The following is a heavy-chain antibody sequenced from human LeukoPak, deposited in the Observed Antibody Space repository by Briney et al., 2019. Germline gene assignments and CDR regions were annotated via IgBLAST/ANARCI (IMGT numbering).Heavy chain of an antibody. CDR2: ISSSSSFI. D-gene: IGHD6-6*01. Sequence: GGSLRLSCAASGFTFSIYSLNWVRQAPGKGLEWVSSISSSSSFISYADSVKGRFTISRDNAKNSLYLQMNSLRAEDTAVYYCAKDRKSSSSDFDYWGQGTLVTVSS. CDR3: AKDRKSSSSDFDY. V-gene: IGHV3-21*06. CDR1: GFTFSIYS. J-gene: IGHJ4*02.